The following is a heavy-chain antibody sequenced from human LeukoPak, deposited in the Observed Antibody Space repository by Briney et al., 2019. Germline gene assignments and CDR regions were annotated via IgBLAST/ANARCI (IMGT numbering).Heavy chain of an antibody. V-gene: IGHV3-7*01. Sequence: GGSLRLSCVGSGFTFSSYSMSWVRLGPGKGLQGVATIEADGSEGYCVDSVKGRFTITKDNAKRSLFLQMNGLRTEDSAVYYCARLFGGVTTFDYWGQGVQITVSS. J-gene: IGHJ4*02. CDR1: GFTFSSYS. CDR2: IEADGSEG. D-gene: IGHD3-10*01. CDR3: ARLFGGVTTFDY.